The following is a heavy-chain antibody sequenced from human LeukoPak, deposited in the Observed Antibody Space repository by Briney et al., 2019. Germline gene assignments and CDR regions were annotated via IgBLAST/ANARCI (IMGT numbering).Heavy chain of an antibody. CDR3: ARDGYCSDDNCYYGMDV. J-gene: IGHJ6*02. CDR1: GFTFSDYY. CDR2: ISSSGSTI. V-gene: IGHV3-11*01. D-gene: IGHD2-2*03. Sequence: GGSLRLSCAASGFTFSDYYMSWIRQAPGKGLEWVSYISSSGSTIYYADSVKGRFTISRDNAKNSLYLQMNSLRAEDTAVYYCARDGYCSDDNCYYGMDVWGQGTTVTVSS.